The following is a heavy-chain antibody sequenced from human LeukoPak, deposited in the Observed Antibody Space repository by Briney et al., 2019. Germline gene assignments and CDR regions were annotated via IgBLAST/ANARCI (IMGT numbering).Heavy chain of an antibody. CDR1: GGSISSYY. V-gene: IGHV4-59*01. CDR2: IYYSGST. J-gene: IGHJ4*02. CDR3: ARATSLGVVGRGYFDY. Sequence: PSETLSLTCTVSGGSISSYYWSWIRQPPGKGLEWIGYIYYSGSTNYNPSLKSRVTISVDTSKNQFSLKLNSVTAADTAVYYCARATSLGVVGRGYFDYWGQGTLITGSS. D-gene: IGHD3-10*01.